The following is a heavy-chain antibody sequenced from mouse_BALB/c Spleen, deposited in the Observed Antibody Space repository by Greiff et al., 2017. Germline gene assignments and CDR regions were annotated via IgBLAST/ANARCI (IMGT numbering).Heavy chain of an antibody. J-gene: IGHJ1*01. D-gene: IGHD2-1*01. CDR2: INPGSGGT. CDR3: ARDGNYWYFDV. V-gene: IGHV1-54*01. Sequence: QVQLKQSGAELVRPGTSVKVSCKASGYAFTNYLIEWVKQRPGQGLEWIGVINPGSGGTNYNEKFKGKATLTADKSSSTAYMQLSSLTSDDSAVYFCARDGNYWYFDVWGAGTTVTVSS. CDR1: GYAFTNYL.